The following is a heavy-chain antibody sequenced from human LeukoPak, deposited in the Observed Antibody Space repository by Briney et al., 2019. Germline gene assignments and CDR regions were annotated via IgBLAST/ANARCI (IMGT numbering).Heavy chain of an antibody. CDR3: ARDQGEQWLVHFDY. Sequence: SQTLSLTCTVSGGSISSGDYYWSWIRQPPGKGLEWIGYIYYSGSTYYNPSLKSRVTISVDTSKYQFSLKLSSVTAADTAVYYCARDQGEQWLVHFDYWGQGTLVTVSS. CDR2: IYYSGST. CDR1: GGSISSGDYY. D-gene: IGHD6-19*01. V-gene: IGHV4-30-4*08. J-gene: IGHJ4*02.